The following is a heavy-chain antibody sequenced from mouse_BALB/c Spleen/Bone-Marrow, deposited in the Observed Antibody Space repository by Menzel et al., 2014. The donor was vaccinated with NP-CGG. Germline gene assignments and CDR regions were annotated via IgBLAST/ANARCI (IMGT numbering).Heavy chain of an antibody. CDR3: VRQGDGYYNWYFDV. CDR2: IRSKSNNYAT. Sequence: EVKVVDSGGGLVQPKGSLKLSCAASGFTFNTYAMNWVRQAPGKGLEWVARIRSKSNNYATYYADSVKDRFTSSRNDSQSMLYLQMNNLKTEDTAMYYCVRQGDGYYNWYFDVWGAGTTVTVSS. CDR1: GFTFNTYA. D-gene: IGHD2-3*01. J-gene: IGHJ1*01. V-gene: IGHV10-1*02.